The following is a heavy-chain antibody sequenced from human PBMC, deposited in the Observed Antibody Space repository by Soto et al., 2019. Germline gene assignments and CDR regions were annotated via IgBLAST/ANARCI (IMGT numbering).Heavy chain of an antibody. D-gene: IGHD3-22*01. V-gene: IGHV4-4*09. Sequence: PSETLSLTCMVFDGSISNDYWTWIMQPPGKGLEWIGYIYKGGSINYNPSLKSRVTISVDTSNNQFSLKLSSVTAADTAVYYCARAYYDRSGYAVDPWGQGTLVTVSS. J-gene: IGHJ5*02. CDR2: IYKGGSI. CDR3: ARAYYDRSGYAVDP. CDR1: DGSISNDY.